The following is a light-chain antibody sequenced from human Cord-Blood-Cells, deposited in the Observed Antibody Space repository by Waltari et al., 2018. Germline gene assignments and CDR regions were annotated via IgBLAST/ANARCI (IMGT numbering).Light chain of an antibody. V-gene: IGLV6-57*03. CDR2: EDN. J-gene: IGLJ3*02. Sequence: NFMLTQPHSVSESPGKTVTISCTRSSGSIASNYVQWYQQRPGSAPTTVIYEDNQRPSGVPDRFSCSIDSSSNSASLTISGLKTEDEADYYCQSYDSSNRVFGGGTKLTVL. CDR3: QSYDSSNRV. CDR1: SGSIASNY.